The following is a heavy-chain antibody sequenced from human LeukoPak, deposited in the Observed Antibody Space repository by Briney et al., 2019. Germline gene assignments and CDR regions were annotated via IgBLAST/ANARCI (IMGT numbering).Heavy chain of an antibody. CDR1: GGSFSGYY. Sequence: SETLSLTCAVYGGSFSGYYWSWIRQPPGKGLEWIGEINHSGSTNYNPSLKSRVTISVDTSKNQFSLKLSSVTAADTAVYYCARGRIAAAGTVFDYWGQGTLVTVSS. J-gene: IGHJ4*02. CDR3: ARGRIAAAGTVFDY. V-gene: IGHV4-34*01. D-gene: IGHD6-13*01. CDR2: INHSGST.